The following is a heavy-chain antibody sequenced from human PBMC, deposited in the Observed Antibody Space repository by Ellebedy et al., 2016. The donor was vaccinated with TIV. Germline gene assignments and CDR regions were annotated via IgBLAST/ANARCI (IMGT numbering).Heavy chain of an antibody. CDR2: INPASGNS. J-gene: IGHJ4*02. V-gene: IGHV1-46*01. Sequence: ASVKVSCKASGYTFTSHFLYWVRQAPGQGREGMGMINPASGNSTYAQKFKGRVAMTRDTSTNTVYMELSSLRPEDTAVYYCARGDNYYYDSSGYYYNYWGQGTLVTVSS. CDR1: GYTFTSHF. D-gene: IGHD3-22*01. CDR3: ARGDNYYYDSSGYYYNY.